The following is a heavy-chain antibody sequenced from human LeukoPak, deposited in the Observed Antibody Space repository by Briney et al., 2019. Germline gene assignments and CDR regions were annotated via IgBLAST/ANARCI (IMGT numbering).Heavy chain of an antibody. CDR3: AKAASSSWPSYYYGMDV. V-gene: IGHV3-23*01. CDR1: GFTFSSYA. D-gene: IGHD6-13*01. CDR2: ISGSGGST. J-gene: IGHJ6*02. Sequence: GGSLRLSCAASGFTFSSYAMSWVRQAPGKGLEWVSAISGSGGSTYYADSVKGRFTISRDNSKNTLYLQVNSLRAEDTAVYYCAKAASSSWPSYYYGMDVWGQGTTVTVSS.